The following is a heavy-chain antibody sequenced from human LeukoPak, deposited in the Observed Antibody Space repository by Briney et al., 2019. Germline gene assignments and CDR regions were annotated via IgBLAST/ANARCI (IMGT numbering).Heavy chain of an antibody. CDR3: ANQQPPNDEFDY. J-gene: IGHJ4*02. CDR1: GYTFSNYF. D-gene: IGHD1-1*01. V-gene: IGHV1-2*02. CDR2: INPNSGGT. Sequence: ASVKVSCKASGYTFSNYFIHWVRQAPGQELEWMGWINPNSGGTNYAQKFQGRVTMTRDTSISTAYMELSRLRSDDTAVYYCANQQPPNDEFDYWGQGTLVSVSS.